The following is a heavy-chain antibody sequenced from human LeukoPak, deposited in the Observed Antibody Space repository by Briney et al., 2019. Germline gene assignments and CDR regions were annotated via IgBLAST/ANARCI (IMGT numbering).Heavy chain of an antibody. V-gene: IGHV3-21*01. CDR1: GFSFSDYS. CDR3: ARDSFAGYDSSGYSSYDY. Sequence: PGGSLRLSCAASGFSFSDYSMNWVRQAPGKGLEWVSFISSYSTYIYYADSLKGRFTISRDNAKNSLYLQMNSLRAEVTAVYYCARDSFAGYDSSGYSSYDYWGQGTLVTVSS. CDR2: ISSYSTYI. J-gene: IGHJ4*02. D-gene: IGHD3-22*01.